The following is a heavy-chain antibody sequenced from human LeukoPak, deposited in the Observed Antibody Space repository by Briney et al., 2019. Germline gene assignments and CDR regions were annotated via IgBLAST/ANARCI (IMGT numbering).Heavy chain of an antibody. V-gene: IGHV3-48*01. D-gene: IGHD3-3*01. CDR3: ARAGGRRLRFLEWGVDY. J-gene: IGHJ4*02. CDR1: GFTFSSYA. Sequence: PGGSLRLSCAASGFTFSSYAMSWVRQAPGKGLEWVSYISSSSSTIYYADSVKGRFTISRDNAKNSLYLQMNSLRAEDTAVYYCARAGGRRLRFLEWGVDYWGQGTLVTVSS. CDR2: ISSSSSTI.